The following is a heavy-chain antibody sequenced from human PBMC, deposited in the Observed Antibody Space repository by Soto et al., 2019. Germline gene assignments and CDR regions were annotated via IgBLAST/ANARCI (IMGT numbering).Heavy chain of an antibody. Sequence: PWQTHSLTCVGSGDTVSSNSVAWNWVRQSPSRGLEWLGRTYYRSRWYSDYAVSVRRRIDINADTSKKQDSLQLNSVTPEDTAVYFCARSEEDSDYYYYVMYVWAQGTTVTVSS. CDR2: TYYRSRWYS. CDR3: ARSEEDSDYYYYVMYV. D-gene: IGHD2-15*01. J-gene: IGHJ6*02. CDR1: GDTVSSNSVA. V-gene: IGHV6-1*01.